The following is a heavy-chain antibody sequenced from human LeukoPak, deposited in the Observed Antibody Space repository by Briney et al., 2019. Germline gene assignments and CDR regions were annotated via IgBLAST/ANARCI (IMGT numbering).Heavy chain of an antibody. CDR3: ARRGYNGYDFDY. V-gene: IGHV4-59*08. CDR1: GGSISSYY. Sequence: SETLSLTCTVSGGSISSYYWSWIRQPPGKGLEWIGYIYYSGSTNYNPSLKSRVTMSVDTSKNQFSLKLSSVTAADTAVYYCARRGYNGYDFDYWGQGTLVTVSS. D-gene: IGHD5-12*01. J-gene: IGHJ4*02. CDR2: IYYSGST.